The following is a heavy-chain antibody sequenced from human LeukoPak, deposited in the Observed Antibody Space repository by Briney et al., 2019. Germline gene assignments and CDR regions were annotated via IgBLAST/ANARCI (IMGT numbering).Heavy chain of an antibody. CDR3: ASSRQLGDYYYYGMDV. D-gene: IGHD6-13*01. CDR2: IYYSGST. Sequence: SETLSLTCTVSGGSISSYYWSWMRQPPGKGLEWIGYIYYSGSTNYNPSLKSRVTISVDTSKNQFSLKLSSVTAADTAVYYCASSRQLGDYYYYGMDVWGQGTTVTVSS. J-gene: IGHJ6*02. CDR1: GGSISSYY. V-gene: IGHV4-59*01.